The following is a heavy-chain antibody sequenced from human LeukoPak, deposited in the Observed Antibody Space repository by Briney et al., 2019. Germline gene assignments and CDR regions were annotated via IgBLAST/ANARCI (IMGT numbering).Heavy chain of an antibody. CDR2: ISSDGRIT. V-gene: IGHV3-64*01. CDR1: GFTFRSYA. J-gene: IGHJ4*02. D-gene: IGHD6-19*01. CDR3: ARVSGWYWFVN. Sequence: PGGSLRLSCAASGFTFRSYAMHWIRQAPGQGLEYVSAISSDGRITYYANSVKGRFTISRDNSKNTLYLQMGCLRADDTAVYYCARVSGWYWFVNWGQGTLVTVSS.